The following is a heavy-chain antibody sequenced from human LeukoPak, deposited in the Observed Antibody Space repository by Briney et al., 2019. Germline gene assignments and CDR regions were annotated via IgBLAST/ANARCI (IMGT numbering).Heavy chain of an antibody. CDR1: GFTFSSYG. V-gene: IGHV3-30*02. CDR3: AKDRGGYCSSTSCYQDY. J-gene: IGHJ4*02. Sequence: AGGSLRLSCAASGFTFSSYGMHWVRQAPGKGLEWVAFIRYDGSNKYYADSVKGRFTISRDNSKNTLYLQMSSLRAEDTAVYYCAKDRGGYCSSTSCYQDYWGQGTLVTVSS. D-gene: IGHD2-2*01. CDR2: IRYDGSNK.